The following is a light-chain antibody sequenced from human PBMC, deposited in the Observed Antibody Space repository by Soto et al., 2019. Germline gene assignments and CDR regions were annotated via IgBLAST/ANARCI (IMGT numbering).Light chain of an antibody. V-gene: IGKV1-5*03. J-gene: IGKJ1*01. CDR1: QSISSW. CDR2: KAS. CDR3: QQYNSYRT. Sequence: DIQMTQSPSTLSASVGDRVTITCRASQSISSWLAWYQQNPGKAPKLLIYKASSLESGVPSRFSGSGSGTEFTLTISSLQPDDFATYYCQQYNSYRTFGKGTKVEIK.